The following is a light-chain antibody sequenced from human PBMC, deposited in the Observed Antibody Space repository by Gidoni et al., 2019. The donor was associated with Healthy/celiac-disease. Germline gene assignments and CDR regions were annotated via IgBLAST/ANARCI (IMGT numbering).Light chain of an antibody. CDR2: GAS. Sequence: EIVLTQSPCTLSFSPGERATLSCRASQSVSSSYLAWYQQKPGQAPRLLIYGASSRATGIPDRVSGSGSGTDFTLTISRLEPEDFAVYYCQQYGSSPPLFTFGPGTKVDIK. J-gene: IGKJ3*01. CDR1: QSVSSSY. CDR3: QQYGSSPPLFT. V-gene: IGKV3-20*01.